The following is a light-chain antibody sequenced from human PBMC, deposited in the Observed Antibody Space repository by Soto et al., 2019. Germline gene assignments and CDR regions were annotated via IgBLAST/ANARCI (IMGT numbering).Light chain of an antibody. CDR2: WAS. CDR3: QQFYSPPHT. J-gene: IGKJ1*01. CDR1: QSVLYSANNKNY. V-gene: IGKV4-1*01. Sequence: DIVMTQSPDSLAVSLGERATINCKSSQSVLYSANNKNYLAWYQQKPGQLPKLLIYWASTRESGVPDRFTGSGSGTDITLTIRSLQAEDVAVYYCQQFYSPPHTFGQGTKVEIK.